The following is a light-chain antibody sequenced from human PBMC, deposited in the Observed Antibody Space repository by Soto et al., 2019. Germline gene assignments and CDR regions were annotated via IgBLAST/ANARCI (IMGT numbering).Light chain of an antibody. J-gene: IGKJ1*01. CDR2: DAS. Sequence: DIQMTQSPSTLSASVGDRVTITCRPSQSISVWVAWYQPKPGKAPKVLIWDASSLQRGVPSRFSGSGSGTEVTLTISSLQPDDFATYYCQQYNNYATWTFGQGTKVEIK. V-gene: IGKV1-5*01. CDR1: QSISVW. CDR3: QQYNNYATWT.